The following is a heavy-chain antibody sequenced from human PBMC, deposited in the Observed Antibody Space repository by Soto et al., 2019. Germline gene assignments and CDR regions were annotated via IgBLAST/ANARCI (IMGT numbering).Heavy chain of an antibody. D-gene: IGHD6-13*01. CDR3: GRGPVYSSSWYDY. CDR1: GFTFSSYG. J-gene: IGHJ4*02. CDR2: IWYDGSNK. Sequence: QVQLVESGGGVVQPGRSLRLSCAASGFTFSSYGMHWVRQAPGKGREWVAVIWYDGSNKYYADSVKGRFTISRDNSKNTLYLQMDGLRGEDTDVYYCGRGPVYSSSWYDYWGQRRLVTVSS. V-gene: IGHV3-33*01.